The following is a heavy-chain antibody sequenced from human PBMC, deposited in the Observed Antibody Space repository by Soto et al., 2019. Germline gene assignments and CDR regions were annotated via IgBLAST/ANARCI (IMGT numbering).Heavy chain of an antibody. V-gene: IGHV1-69*01. Sequence: QVQLVQSGAEVKKPGSSVKVSCKASGGTFSSYAISWVRQAPGQGLEWMGGIIPIFGTANYAQKFQGRVTITEDESTSTAYMELSSLRSEDTAVYYCAKGSTGYSSSWYEGENWFDPWGQGTLVTVSS. J-gene: IGHJ5*02. CDR3: AKGSTGYSSSWYEGENWFDP. D-gene: IGHD6-13*01. CDR1: GGTFSSYA. CDR2: IIPIFGTA.